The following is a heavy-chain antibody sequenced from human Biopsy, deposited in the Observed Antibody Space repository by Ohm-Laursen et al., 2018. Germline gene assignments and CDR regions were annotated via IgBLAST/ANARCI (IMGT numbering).Heavy chain of an antibody. CDR3: ARSPGRDRMDV. V-gene: IGHV3-11*04. D-gene: IGHD1-14*01. CDR1: GFSFSDYH. Sequence: GSLRLSCTASGFSFSDYHMRWIRQAPGRGLEWVSYISGGGTIYYGDSMKGRVTISRDNAKNSLYLQMNSLRAEDTAVYHCARSPGRDRMDVWGQGTTVIVSS. J-gene: IGHJ6*02. CDR2: ISGGGTI.